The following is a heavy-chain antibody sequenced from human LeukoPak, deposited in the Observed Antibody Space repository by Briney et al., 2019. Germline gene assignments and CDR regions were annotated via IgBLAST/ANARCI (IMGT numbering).Heavy chain of an antibody. V-gene: IGHV4-4*07. Sequence: SETLSLXCTVSGGSISSYYWSWIRQPAGKGLEWIGRIYTSGSTNYNPSLKGRVTMSVDTSKNQFSLKLSSVTAADTAVYYCARSGWEALFDYWGQGTLVTVSS. J-gene: IGHJ4*02. D-gene: IGHD1-26*01. CDR1: GGSISSYY. CDR3: ARSGWEALFDY. CDR2: IYTSGST.